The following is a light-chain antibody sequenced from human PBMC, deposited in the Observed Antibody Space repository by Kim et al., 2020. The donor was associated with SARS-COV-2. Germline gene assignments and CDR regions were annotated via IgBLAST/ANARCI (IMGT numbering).Light chain of an antibody. J-gene: IGKJ1*01. Sequence: SCWSNQSVLYSSNNKNYLAWYQQKPGQSPKLLIFWASTRGSGVPARFSGSGSATDFTLTIDSLQAEDVAIYYCQQYYNAPPTFGQGTKVDIK. CDR2: WAS. CDR1: QSVLYSSNNKNY. CDR3: QQYYNAPPT. V-gene: IGKV4-1*01.